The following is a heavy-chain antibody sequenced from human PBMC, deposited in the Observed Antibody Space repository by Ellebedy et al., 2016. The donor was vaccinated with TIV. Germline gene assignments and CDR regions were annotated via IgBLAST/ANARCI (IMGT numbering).Heavy chain of an antibody. V-gene: IGHV3-33*01. D-gene: IGHD3-10*01. J-gene: IGHJ5*02. CDR1: GFTFSSYG. Sequence: GESLKISXAASGFTFSSYGMHWVRQAPGKGLEWVAVIWYDGSNKYYADSVKGRFTISRDNSKNTLYLQMNSLRAEDTAVYYCARGFNGHYYGSGSYYWFDPWGQGTLVTVSS. CDR2: IWYDGSNK. CDR3: ARGFNGHYYGSGSYYWFDP.